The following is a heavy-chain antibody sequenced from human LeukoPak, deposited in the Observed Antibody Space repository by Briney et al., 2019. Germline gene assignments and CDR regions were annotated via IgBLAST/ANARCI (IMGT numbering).Heavy chain of an antibody. CDR3: AKLFDSGTYNNFFHY. Sequence: GGPLRLSCGASGFTFSSYGMHWVRRAPGKGLEWVAFIRYDGSNKYYADSVKGRFTISRDNSKNTLYLQMNSLRAEDTAIYYCAKLFDSGTYNNFFHYWGQGTLVTVS. CDR1: GFTFSSYG. V-gene: IGHV3-30*02. CDR2: IRYDGSNK. J-gene: IGHJ4*02. D-gene: IGHD3-10*01.